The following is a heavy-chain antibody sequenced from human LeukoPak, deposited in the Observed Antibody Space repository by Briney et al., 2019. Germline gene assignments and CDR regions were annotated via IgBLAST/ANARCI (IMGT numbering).Heavy chain of an antibody. J-gene: IGHJ1*01. Sequence: QPGGSLRLSCAASGFTFSSYWMSWVRQAPGRGLEWVGFIRSKAYGGTTEYAASVKGRFTISRDDSKSIAYLQMNSLKTEDTAVYYCTRTYYYGSGSYWTFQHWGQGTLVTVSS. V-gene: IGHV3-49*04. CDR3: TRTYYYGSGSYWTFQH. D-gene: IGHD3-10*01. CDR1: GFTFSSYW. CDR2: IRSKAYGGTT.